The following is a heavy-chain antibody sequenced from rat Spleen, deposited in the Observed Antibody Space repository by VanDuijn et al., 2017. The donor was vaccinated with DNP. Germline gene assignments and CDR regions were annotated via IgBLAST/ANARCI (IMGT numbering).Heavy chain of an antibody. CDR1: GFTFSDYN. D-gene: IGHD1-6*01. J-gene: IGHJ3*01. CDR2: IIYDGGRT. V-gene: IGHV5S10*01. Sequence: EVQLVESGGGLVQPGGSLKLSCVASGFTFSDYNMAWVRQAPKKGLEWVATIIYDGGRTYYRDFVKGRFTISRDNAKSCLYLHMNSLKSEDTATYYCARQRVMYTTATGFAYWGQGTLVTVSS. CDR3: ARQRVMYTTATGFAY.